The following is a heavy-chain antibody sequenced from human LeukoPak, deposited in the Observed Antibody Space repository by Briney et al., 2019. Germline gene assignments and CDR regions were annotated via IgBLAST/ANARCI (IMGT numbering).Heavy chain of an antibody. V-gene: IGHV4-61*02. CDR1: GGSISSGSYY. CDR2: IYTSGST. Sequence: SETLSLTCTVSGGSISSGSYYWSWIRQPAGKGLEWIGRIYTSGSTNYNPSLKSRVTISVDTSKNQFSLKLSSVTAADTAVYYCARVMIEYYGSGSYYIDYWGQGTLVTVSS. CDR3: ARVMIEYYGSGSYYIDY. J-gene: IGHJ4*02. D-gene: IGHD3-10*01.